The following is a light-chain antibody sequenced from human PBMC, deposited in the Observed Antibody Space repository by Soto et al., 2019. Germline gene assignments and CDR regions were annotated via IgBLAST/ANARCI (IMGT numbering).Light chain of an antibody. J-gene: IGLJ1*01. Sequence: QSALTQPASVSGSPGQSITISCTGTSSDVGAYNYVSWYQQHPGNAPKLVVYDVSNRPSGVSNRFSGSKSGNTASLTISGLQAEDEADYHCSSYTTSSGYVFGTGTKLTVL. CDR1: SSDVGAYNY. CDR3: SSYTTSSGYV. V-gene: IGLV2-14*01. CDR2: DVS.